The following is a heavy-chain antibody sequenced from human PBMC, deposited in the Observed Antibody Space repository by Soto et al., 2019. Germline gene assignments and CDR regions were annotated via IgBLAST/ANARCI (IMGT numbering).Heavy chain of an antibody. CDR1: GGTFSSYS. D-gene: IGHD5-12*01. V-gene: IGHV1-69*02. CDR2: IIPILGIA. CDR3: ARAETGEYSGYDLNWFDP. J-gene: IGHJ5*02. Sequence: SVKVSCKASGGTFSSYSISWVRQAPGQGLEWMGRIIPILGIANYAQKFQGRVTITADKSTSTAYMELSSLRSEDTAVYYCARAETGEYSGYDLNWFDPWGQGTLVTLSS.